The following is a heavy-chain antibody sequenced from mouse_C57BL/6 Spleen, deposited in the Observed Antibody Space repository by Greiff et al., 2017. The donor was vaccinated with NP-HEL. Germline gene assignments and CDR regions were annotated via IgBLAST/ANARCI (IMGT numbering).Heavy chain of an antibody. Sequence: VQLQESGPGLVQPSQSLSITCTVSGFSLTSYGVHWVRQSPGKGLEWLGVIWSGGSTDYNAAFISRLSISKDNSKSQVFFKMNSLQADDTAIYYCARNGGVTTGDAMDYWGQGTSVTVSS. CDR3: ARNGGVTTGDAMDY. CDR2: IWSGGST. D-gene: IGHD2-2*01. V-gene: IGHV2-2*01. J-gene: IGHJ4*01. CDR1: GFSLTSYG.